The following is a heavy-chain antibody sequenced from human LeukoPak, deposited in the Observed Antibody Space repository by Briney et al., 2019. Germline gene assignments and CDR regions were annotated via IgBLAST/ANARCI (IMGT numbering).Heavy chain of an antibody. J-gene: IGHJ4*02. CDR1: GFTFTTYS. V-gene: IGHV3-21*01. Sequence: PGGSLRLSCEASGFTFTTYSMTWVRQAPGKGLEWVSIISSGSSAIFSADSVKGRFTISRDNAKNSLYLQMNNLRAEDTAVYFCARDALRYSGSFDDFDYWGQGTLVTVSS. CDR2: ISSGSSAI. CDR3: ARDALRYSGSFDDFDY. D-gene: IGHD6-6*01.